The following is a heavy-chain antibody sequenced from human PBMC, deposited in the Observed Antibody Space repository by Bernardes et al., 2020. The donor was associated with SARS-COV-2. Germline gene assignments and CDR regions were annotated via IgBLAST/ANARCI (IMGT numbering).Heavy chain of an antibody. J-gene: IGHJ4*02. CDR3: TNQNHDSSGPYLDY. Sequence: GGSLRLSCAASGFTFSGSAMHWVRQASGKGLEWVGRIRSKANSYATAYAASVKGRFTISRDDSKNTAYLQMNSLKTEDTAVYYCTNQNHDSSGPYLDYWGQGTLVTVSS. V-gene: IGHV3-73*01. CDR1: GFTFSGSA. D-gene: IGHD3-22*01. CDR2: IRSKANSYAT.